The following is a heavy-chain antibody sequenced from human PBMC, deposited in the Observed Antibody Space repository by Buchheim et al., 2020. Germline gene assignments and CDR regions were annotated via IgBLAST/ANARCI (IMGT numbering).Heavy chain of an antibody. J-gene: IGHJ5*02. CDR1: GGSFSGYY. V-gene: IGHV4-34*01. Sequence: QVQLQQWGAGLLKPSETLSLTCAVYGGSFSGYYWSWIRQPPGKGLEWIGEINHSGSTNYNPSLKCRVTISVDTSKNQFSLKLSSVTAADTAVYYCARGYSSSWTGVGNWFDPWGQGTL. CDR2: INHSGST. D-gene: IGHD6-13*01. CDR3: ARGYSSSWTGVGNWFDP.